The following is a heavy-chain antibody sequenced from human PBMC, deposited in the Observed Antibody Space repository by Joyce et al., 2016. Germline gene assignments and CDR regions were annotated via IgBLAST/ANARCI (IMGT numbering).Heavy chain of an antibody. D-gene: IGHD3-10*01. CDR3: ASRYGDNRPSDY. CDR1: GGAFSSYT. V-gene: IGHV1-69*02. Sequence: QVQLVQSGAEVKKPGSSVMVSCKASGGAFSSYTISWVRQAPGQGLELMGRIVPILGIANYAQKFQGRVTITADKSTSTVNMEVSRLRSEDTAVYYWASRYGDNRPSDYWGQGTLVTVSS. J-gene: IGHJ4*02. CDR2: IVPILGIA.